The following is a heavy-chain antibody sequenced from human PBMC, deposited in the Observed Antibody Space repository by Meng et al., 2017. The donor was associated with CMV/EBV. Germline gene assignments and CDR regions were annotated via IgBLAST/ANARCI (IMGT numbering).Heavy chain of an antibody. Sequence: SETLSLTCTVSGGSISNSYWSWIRQPPGKGLEWIGYIYYSGSTNYNPYLKSRVTISVDTSKNQFSLKLRSVTAADTAVYYFARGGYKDSRKGRGVFDIWGQGTMVTVSS. CDR2: IYYSGST. D-gene: IGHD5-12*01. J-gene: IGHJ3*02. CDR1: GGSISNSY. CDR3: ARGGYKDSRKGRGVFDI. V-gene: IGHV4-59*01.